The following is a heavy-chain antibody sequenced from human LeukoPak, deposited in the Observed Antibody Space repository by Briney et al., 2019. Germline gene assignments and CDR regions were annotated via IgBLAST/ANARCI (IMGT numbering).Heavy chain of an antibody. CDR3: ARGRTARARKNWFDP. CDR2: MNPNSGNT. CDR1: GYTFTSYD. V-gene: IGHV1-8*01. Sequence: ASVKVSCKASGYTFTSYDINWVRQAPGQGLEWMGWMNPNSGNTGYAQKFQGRVTMTRNTSISTAYMELSSLRSEDTAVYYCARGRTARARKNWFDPWGRGTLVTVSS. D-gene: IGHD1-14*01. J-gene: IGHJ5*02.